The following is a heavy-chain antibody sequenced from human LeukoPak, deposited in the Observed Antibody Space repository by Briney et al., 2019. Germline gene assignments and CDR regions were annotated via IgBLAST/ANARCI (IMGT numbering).Heavy chain of an antibody. Sequence: PGGSLRLSCAASGFNFRSYSMNWVRQTPGKGLEWVSSISMSTSYIYYADSVKGRFIISRDNAQNSLYLQMNSLRAEDTAIYYCARGVVIVPAAHTDYYHHGMDVWGQGTTVTVSS. D-gene: IGHD2-2*01. CDR1: GFNFRSYS. CDR3: ARGVVIVPAAHTDYYHHGMDV. CDR2: ISMSTSYI. V-gene: IGHV3-21*01. J-gene: IGHJ6*02.